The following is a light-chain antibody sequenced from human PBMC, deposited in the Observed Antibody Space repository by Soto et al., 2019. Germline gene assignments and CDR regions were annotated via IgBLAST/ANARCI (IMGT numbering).Light chain of an antibody. CDR3: QSYDSSLSGYV. CDR1: SSNIGAGYD. V-gene: IGLV1-40*01. CDR2: GNS. Sequence: QSVLTQPPSVSWAPGQMVTICCTGSSSNIGAGYDVHWYQQLPGTAPKLLIYGNSNRPSGVPDRFSGSKSGTSASLAITGLQAEDEADYYCQSYDSSLSGYVFGTGTKVTVL. J-gene: IGLJ1*01.